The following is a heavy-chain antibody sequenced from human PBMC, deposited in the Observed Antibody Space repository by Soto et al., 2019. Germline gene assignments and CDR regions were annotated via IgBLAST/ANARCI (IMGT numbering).Heavy chain of an antibody. CDR3: AKPTKTNQVRRGFGF. Sequence: QVQLQESGPGLVKPSETLSLTCTVSGGSISTYYWSWIRQPPGKGLEWIGHIYYSGSTYYNPSLKGRVPISVNPSKKQFPLKLNPGTAADTAMDLWAKPTKTNQVRRGFGFWGQGTMVTVSS. CDR2: IYYSGST. J-gene: IGHJ3*01. D-gene: IGHD2-2*01. CDR1: GGSISTYY. V-gene: IGHV4-59*08.